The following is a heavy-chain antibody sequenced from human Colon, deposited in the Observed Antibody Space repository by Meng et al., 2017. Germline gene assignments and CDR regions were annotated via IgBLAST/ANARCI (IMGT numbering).Heavy chain of an antibody. CDR1: GFSLSGYW. V-gene: IGHV3-7*01. CDR3: ARDGGTDWFDP. Sequence: GESLKISCAASGFSLSGYWMSWVRQAPGKGLEWVANIRQDGSETHYVDSVKGRFTISRDNGRNSIYLQMNSLRVDDTALYYCARDGGTDWFDPWGPGTLVTVSS. CDR2: IRQDGSET. J-gene: IGHJ5*02. D-gene: IGHD1-1*01.